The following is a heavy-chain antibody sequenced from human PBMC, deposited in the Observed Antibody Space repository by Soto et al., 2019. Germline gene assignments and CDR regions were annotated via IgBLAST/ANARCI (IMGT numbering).Heavy chain of an antibody. CDR2: IYDSESA. CDR3: ARASSSSSAADY. D-gene: IGHD6-6*01. CDR1: GESINSGGYY. J-gene: IGHJ4*02. V-gene: IGHV4-31*03. Sequence: QVQLQESGPGLVKASQTLSLICSVSGESINSGGYYWSWIRHHPGKGLEWIGYIYDSESAYYNPSLRSRVTISMDTSKNHFAMKLSSVTAADTAVYYWARASSSSSAADYWGQGTLVTVSS.